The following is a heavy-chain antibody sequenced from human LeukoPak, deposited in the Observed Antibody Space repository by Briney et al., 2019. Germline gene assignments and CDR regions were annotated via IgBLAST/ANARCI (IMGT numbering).Heavy chain of an antibody. CDR2: IYYSGST. Sequence: PSETLSLTCTVSGGSFSSGGYYWSWIRQHPGKGLEWIGYIYYSGSTYYNPSLKSRVTISVDTSKNQFSLKLSSVTAADTAVYYCARHERVVVIPYYYYGMDVWGQGTTVTVSS. J-gene: IGHJ6*02. V-gene: IGHV4-31*03. CDR1: GGSFSSGGYY. D-gene: IGHD3-22*01. CDR3: ARHERVVVIPYYYYGMDV.